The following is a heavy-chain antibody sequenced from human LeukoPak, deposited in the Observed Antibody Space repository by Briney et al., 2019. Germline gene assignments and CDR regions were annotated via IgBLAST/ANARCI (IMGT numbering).Heavy chain of an antibody. CDR2: MNPNSGNS. CDR3: AREGLDY. J-gene: IGHJ4*02. V-gene: IGHV1-8*01. Sequence: ASVKVSCKASGYTFTNYDINWVRQATGQGLEWMGYMNPNSGNSAYAQKFQGRVTITTDASISTAHMELSGLRSEDTALYYCAREGLDYWGQGTLVTVSS. CDR1: GYTFTNYD.